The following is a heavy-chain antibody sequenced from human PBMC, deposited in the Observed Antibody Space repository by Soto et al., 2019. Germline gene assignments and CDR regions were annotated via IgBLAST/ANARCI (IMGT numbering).Heavy chain of an antibody. Sequence: QMQLVQSGAEVKKPGASVRVSCKATGHIVTSYYVHWVRQVPGQGLEWTGVIDPVGGRTTYAQRXXXXXXXXXXXXXXXXXXXXXXXRSEDTAVYYCARGAVGLVARGFGMDVWGQGTTVTVSS. D-gene: IGHD2-8*01. CDR3: ARGAVGLVARGFGMDV. V-gene: IGHV1-46*01. J-gene: IGHJ6*02. CDR2: IDPVGGRT. CDR1: GHIVTSYY.